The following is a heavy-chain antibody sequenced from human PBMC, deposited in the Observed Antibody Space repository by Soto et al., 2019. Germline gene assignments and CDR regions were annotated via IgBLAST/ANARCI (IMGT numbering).Heavy chain of an antibody. Sequence: GGSLRLSCVAPRFTFSSYNIVWVRQAPGEGLKRLSYIFVSNTTIYYADSVKGRFTVSRDNTQNSLFLLMNSLRAEDTAVYYCARDKDWAFDYWGQGTLVTVSS. J-gene: IGHJ4*02. V-gene: IGHV3-48*03. CDR3: ARDKDWAFDY. CDR2: IFVSNTTI. D-gene: IGHD3-9*01. CDR1: RFTFSSYN.